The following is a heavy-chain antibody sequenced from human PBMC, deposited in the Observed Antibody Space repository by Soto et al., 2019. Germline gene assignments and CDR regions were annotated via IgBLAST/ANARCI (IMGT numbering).Heavy chain of an antibody. CDR3: ARDKDSTYFPPPYYFDS. V-gene: IGHV3-66*03. CDR1: GITVSSYY. Sequence: EVQLVESGGGLIQPGGSLRLSCAVSGITVSSYYMSWVRQAAGKGLEWVSVIYAGTITYYADSVKGRFTITRDNSNNTLSLQMDSLRPEDTALYYCARDKDSTYFPPPYYFDSWGQGILVTVSS. CDR2: IYAGTIT. D-gene: IGHD4-4*01. J-gene: IGHJ4*02.